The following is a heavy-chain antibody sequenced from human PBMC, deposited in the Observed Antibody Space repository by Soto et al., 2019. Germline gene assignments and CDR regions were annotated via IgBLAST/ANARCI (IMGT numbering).Heavy chain of an antibody. J-gene: IGHJ4*02. CDR1: GFTFSSYA. CDR3: ASMEAYGDSLDY. V-gene: IGHV3-23*01. CDR2: ISGSGGST. D-gene: IGHD4-17*01. Sequence: EVQLLESGGGLVQPGGSLRLSCAASGFTFSSYAMSWVRQAPGKGLEWVSAISGSGGSTYYADSVKGRFTISRDNSKNTLCLQMNSLRAEDTAVYYCASMEAYGDSLDYWGQGTLVTVSS.